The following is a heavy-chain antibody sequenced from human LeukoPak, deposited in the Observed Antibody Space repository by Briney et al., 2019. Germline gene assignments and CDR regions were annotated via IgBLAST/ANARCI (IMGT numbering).Heavy chain of an antibody. J-gene: IGHJ4*02. Sequence: GGSLRLSCGASGFSFSTYGIHWVRRAPGKGLEWVALISYDGGNKDYADSVKGRFTISRDNSKNTLYLQMNSLREEDTAVYYCARDHYDSSGYSFDYWGQGTLVTVSS. CDR3: ARDHYDSSGYSFDY. V-gene: IGHV3-30-3*01. D-gene: IGHD3-22*01. CDR1: GFSFSTYG. CDR2: ISYDGGNK.